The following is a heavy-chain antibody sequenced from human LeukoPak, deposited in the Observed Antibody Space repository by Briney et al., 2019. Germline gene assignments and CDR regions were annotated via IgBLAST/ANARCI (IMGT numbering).Heavy chain of an antibody. J-gene: IGHJ4*02. D-gene: IGHD3-10*01. CDR2: INTNTGNP. CDR3: ARAVASGYGSDY. Sequence: ASVKVSCKASGYTFTSYAVVWVRQAPGQRLDWMGWINTNTGNPTYAQGFTGRFVLSLDTSVSTAYLQINSLKAEDTAVYYCARAVASGYGSDYWGQGTLVTASS. CDR1: GYTFTSYA. V-gene: IGHV7-4-1*02.